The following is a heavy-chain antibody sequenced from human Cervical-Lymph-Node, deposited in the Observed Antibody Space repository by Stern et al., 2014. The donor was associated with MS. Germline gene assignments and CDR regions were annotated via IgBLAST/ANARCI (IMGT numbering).Heavy chain of an antibody. CDR3: AREGITDTAMGEFDY. J-gene: IGHJ4*02. CDR2: IYHSGST. D-gene: IGHD5-18*01. Sequence: QVQLQESGPGLVKPSETLSLTCTVSGYSISSGYYWGWIRQPPGKGLEWIGSIYHSGSTYYNPSLKSRVTISADTSKNRFPLKLSSVTAADTAVYYCAREGITDTAMGEFDYWGQGTLVTVSS. V-gene: IGHV4-38-2*02. CDR1: GYSISSGYY.